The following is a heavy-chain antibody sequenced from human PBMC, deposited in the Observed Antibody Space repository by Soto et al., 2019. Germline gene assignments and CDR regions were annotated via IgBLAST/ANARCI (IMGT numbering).Heavy chain of an antibody. Sequence: SETLSLTCTVSGGSISSYYWSWIRQPPGKGLEWIGYIYYSGSTNYNPSLKSRVTISVDTSKNQFSLKLSSVTAADTAVYYCARATIWGSYRYFDYWGQGTLVTVSS. CDR2: IYYSGST. V-gene: IGHV4-59*01. D-gene: IGHD3-16*02. CDR3: ARATIWGSYRYFDY. CDR1: GGSISSYY. J-gene: IGHJ4*02.